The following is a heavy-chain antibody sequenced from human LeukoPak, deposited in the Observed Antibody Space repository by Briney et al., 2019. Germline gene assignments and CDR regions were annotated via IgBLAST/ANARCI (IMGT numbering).Heavy chain of an antibody. D-gene: IGHD6-19*01. CDR2: INPNSGGT. Sequence: GASVKVSCKASGYTFTGYYMHWVRQAPGQGLEWMGWINPNSGGTNYAQKFQGRVTMTRDTSISTAYMELSRLRSDDTAEYYCARPSSIAVAGTHFQHWGQGTLVTVSS. CDR1: GYTFTGYY. J-gene: IGHJ1*01. V-gene: IGHV1-2*02. CDR3: ARPSSIAVAGTHFQH.